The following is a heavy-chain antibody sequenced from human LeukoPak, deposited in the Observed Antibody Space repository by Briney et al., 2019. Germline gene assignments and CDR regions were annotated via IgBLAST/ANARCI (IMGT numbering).Heavy chain of an antibody. V-gene: IGHV4-39*07. D-gene: IGHD3-22*01. CDR1: GGSISSSTDC. Sequence: SETLSLTCNVSGGSISSSTDCWGWIRQPPGKGLEWIGCIYQSGSTYYSPSLKSRVTISVDTSKNQFSLRLSSVTAADTAVYYCARDRRLASYDCWGQGTLVTVSS. CDR2: IYQSGST. J-gene: IGHJ4*02. CDR3: ARDRRLASYDC.